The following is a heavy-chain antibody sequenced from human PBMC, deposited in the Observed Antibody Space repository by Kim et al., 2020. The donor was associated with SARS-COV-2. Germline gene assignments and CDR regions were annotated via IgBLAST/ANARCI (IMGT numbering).Heavy chain of an antibody. CDR2: IYYSGNT. CDR3: ARIVVITSYFDY. J-gene: IGHJ4*01. V-gene: IGHV4-31*03. D-gene: IGHD3-22*01. Sequence: SETLSLTCTVSGGSISSGTYYWSWIRQQPGKGLEWIGYIYYSGNTYYSPSLESRITISVDTSKNQFSLKLSSVTAADTSVYYCARIVVITSYFDYWGHGT. CDR1: GGSISSGTYY.